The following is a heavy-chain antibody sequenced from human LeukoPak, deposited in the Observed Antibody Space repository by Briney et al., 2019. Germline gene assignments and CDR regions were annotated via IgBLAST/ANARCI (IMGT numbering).Heavy chain of an antibody. CDR1: GYTFTSYG. CDR2: ISAYNGNT. CDR3: ARDWPSYYYDGSGYYYFDY. Sequence: GASVKVSCKASGYTFTSYGISWVRQAPGQGLEWMGWISAYNGNTNYAQKLQGRVTMTTDTSTSTAYMELRSLRSDDTAVYYCARDWPSYYYDGSGYYYFDYWGQGTLVTVSS. D-gene: IGHD3-22*01. J-gene: IGHJ4*02. V-gene: IGHV1-18*01.